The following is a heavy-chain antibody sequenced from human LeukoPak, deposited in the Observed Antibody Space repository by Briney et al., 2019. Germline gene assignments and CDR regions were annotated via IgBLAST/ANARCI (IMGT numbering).Heavy chain of an antibody. D-gene: IGHD4-11*01. Sequence: GGSLRLSCVASGFTFSSYWMSWVRQAPGKGLEWVANIKQDGSEKYYVDSVKGRFTISRDNAKNSLYLQMNSLRAEDTAVYYCAREILNDYINWFDPWGQGTLVTVSS. CDR2: IKQDGSEK. V-gene: IGHV3-7*01. J-gene: IGHJ5*02. CDR1: GFTFSSYW. CDR3: AREILNDYINWFDP.